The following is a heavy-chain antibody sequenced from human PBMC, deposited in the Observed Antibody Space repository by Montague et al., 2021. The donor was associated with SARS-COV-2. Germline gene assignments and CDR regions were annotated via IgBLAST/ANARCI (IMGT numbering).Heavy chain of an antibody. J-gene: IGHJ4*02. Sequence: CAISGDSVSSSTVAWNWLRQSPSRGLEWLGRTYFRSSLYNDYALSVKSRLNIQPDSAKNQFSPQLTSVTPEDTAIYYCARQDTSGWLTFDYWGQGILVTVSS. CDR3: ARQDTSGWLTFDY. CDR1: GDSVSSSTVA. D-gene: IGHD6-19*01. V-gene: IGHV6-1*01. CDR2: TYFRSSLYN.